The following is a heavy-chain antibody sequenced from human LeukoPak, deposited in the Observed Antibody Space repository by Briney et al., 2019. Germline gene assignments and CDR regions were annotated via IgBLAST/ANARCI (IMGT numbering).Heavy chain of an antibody. V-gene: IGHV1-2*02. CDR3: ARERLKWLAYHPDY. J-gene: IGHJ4*02. Sequence: ASVKVSCKASGYTFTSYGISWVRQAPGQGLEWMGWINPNDGGTDYAQKFQGRVTMTRDTSISTAYMELSRLRSDDTAVYYCARERLKWLAYHPDYWGQGTLVTVSS. CDR1: GYTFTSYG. D-gene: IGHD6-19*01. CDR2: INPNDGGT.